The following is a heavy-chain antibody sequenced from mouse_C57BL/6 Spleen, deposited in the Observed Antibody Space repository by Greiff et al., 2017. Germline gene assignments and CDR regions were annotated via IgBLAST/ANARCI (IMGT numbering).Heavy chain of an antibody. Sequence: QVQLQQPGAELVRPGSSVKLSCKASGYTFTSYWMHWVKQRPIQGLEWIGNIDPSDSETHYNQKFKDKATLTVDKSSSTAYMQLSSLTSEDSAVYYCARSTYGNYGFDYWGQGTTLTVSS. CDR3: ARSTYGNYGFDY. J-gene: IGHJ2*01. CDR2: IDPSDSET. V-gene: IGHV1-52*01. CDR1: GYTFTSYW. D-gene: IGHD2-1*01.